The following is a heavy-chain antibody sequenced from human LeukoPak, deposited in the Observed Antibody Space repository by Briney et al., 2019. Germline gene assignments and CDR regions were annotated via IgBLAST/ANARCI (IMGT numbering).Heavy chain of an antibody. CDR1: GFTFGSYG. Sequence: GGSLRLSCAASGFTFGSYGMHWVRQAPGKGLEWVSLIWYDGSNKYYADSVKGRFTISRDNSKNTLYLQMNSLRAEDTAVYYCARDWGKGDYWGQGTLVTVSS. J-gene: IGHJ4*02. CDR2: IWYDGSNK. D-gene: IGHD3-16*01. CDR3: ARDWGKGDY. V-gene: IGHV3-33*01.